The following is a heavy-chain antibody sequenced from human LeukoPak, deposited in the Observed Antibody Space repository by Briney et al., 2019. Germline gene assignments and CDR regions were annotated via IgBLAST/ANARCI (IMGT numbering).Heavy chain of an antibody. CDR3: AKTPDHRGYFAAFDY. CDR2: ISGSGAST. D-gene: IGHD3-22*01. Sequence: GGSLRLSCLTSGFTLSTNAMSWVRQAPGKGLEWISGISGSGASTYYADSVKGRFTISRDDSRNTLYLQMNSLRGDDTAVYYCAKTPDHRGYFAAFDYWGQGTLVTVSS. V-gene: IGHV3-23*01. CDR1: GFTLSTNA. J-gene: IGHJ4*02.